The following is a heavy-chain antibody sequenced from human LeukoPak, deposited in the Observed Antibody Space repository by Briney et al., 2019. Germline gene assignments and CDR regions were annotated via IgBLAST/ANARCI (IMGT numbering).Heavy chain of an antibody. Sequence: GGSLRLSCAASGFNFIDYSMNWVRQAPGKGLEWISYIGISSGNTKYADSVKGRFTISRGKARNSLYLQMNSLRVEDTAVYYCARDHRYAFDNWGHGTLVTVSS. CDR1: GFNFIDYS. V-gene: IGHV3-48*01. CDR3: ARDHRYAFDN. CDR2: IGISSGNT. J-gene: IGHJ4*01. D-gene: IGHD5-12*01.